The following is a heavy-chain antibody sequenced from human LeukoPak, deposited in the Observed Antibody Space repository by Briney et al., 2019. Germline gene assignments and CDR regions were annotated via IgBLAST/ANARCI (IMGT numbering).Heavy chain of an antibody. CDR3: ARSPRTIFGVVITYYFDY. J-gene: IGHJ4*02. Sequence: GASVKVSCKASGYTFTSYDINWVRQATGQGLEWMGWMNPNSGNTGYAQKFQGRVTMTRNTSISTAYMELSSLRSEDTAVYYCARSPRTIFGVVITYYFDYWGQGTLVTVSS. V-gene: IGHV1-8*01. CDR2: MNPNSGNT. CDR1: GYTFTSYD. D-gene: IGHD3-3*01.